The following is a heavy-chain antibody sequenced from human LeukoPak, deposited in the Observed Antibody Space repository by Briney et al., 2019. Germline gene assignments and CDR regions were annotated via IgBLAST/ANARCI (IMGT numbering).Heavy chain of an antibody. J-gene: IGHJ4*02. V-gene: IGHV3-23*01. D-gene: IGHD4-17*01. CDR1: GFTFSSYA. Sequence: PGGSLRLSYAASGFTFSSYAMTWVRQAPGKGLEWVSVISGSGGRTYYVDSVKGRFTISRDNSKNTLYLQMNSLRAEDTAVYYCARGRYGVYFDYWGQGTLVTVSS. CDR2: ISGSGGRT. CDR3: ARGRYGVYFDY.